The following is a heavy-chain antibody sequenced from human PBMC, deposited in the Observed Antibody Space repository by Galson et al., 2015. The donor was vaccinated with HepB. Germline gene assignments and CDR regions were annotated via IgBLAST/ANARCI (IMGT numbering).Heavy chain of an antibody. CDR2: ISGSGGST. CDR1: GFTFSSYA. J-gene: IGHJ4*02. D-gene: IGHD3-3*01. Sequence: SLRLSCAASGFTFSSYAMSWVRQAPGKGLEWVSAISGSGGSTYYADSVKGRFTISRDNSKNTLYLQMNSLRAEDTVVYYCAKAIFGVFILFDYWGQGTLVTVSS. CDR3: AKAIFGVFILFDY. V-gene: IGHV3-23*01.